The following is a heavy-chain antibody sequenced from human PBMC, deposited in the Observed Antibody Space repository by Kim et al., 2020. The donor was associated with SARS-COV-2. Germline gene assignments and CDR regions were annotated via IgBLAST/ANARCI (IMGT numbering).Heavy chain of an antibody. Sequence: SETLSLTCTVSGGSISTSFYYWSWIRQPPGKALEWIGYIYYSGTTYFSPSLRSRIAMSVDTSKNLFSLNLTSVTVTDTALYFCARVRVGAAEGFDYWGRGALVTVSS. CDR2: IYYSGTT. CDR1: GGSISTSFYY. CDR3: ARVRVGAAEGFDY. D-gene: IGHD2-15*01. V-gene: IGHV4-31*02. J-gene: IGHJ4*02.